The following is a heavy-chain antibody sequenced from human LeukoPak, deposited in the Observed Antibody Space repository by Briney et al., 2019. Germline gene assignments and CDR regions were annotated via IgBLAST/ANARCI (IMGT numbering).Heavy chain of an antibody. CDR3: ATGYGKLDS. J-gene: IGHJ5*01. Sequence: PSETLSLTCTVSGGSLSSSSYYWGWIRQPPGKGLEWIGSIYYSGSTYYNPSLKSRVTISVDTSKNQFSLKLSSVTAADTAVYYCATGYGKLDSWGQGTLVTVSS. CDR1: GGSLSSSSYY. CDR2: IYYSGST. V-gene: IGHV4-39*01. D-gene: IGHD2-15*01.